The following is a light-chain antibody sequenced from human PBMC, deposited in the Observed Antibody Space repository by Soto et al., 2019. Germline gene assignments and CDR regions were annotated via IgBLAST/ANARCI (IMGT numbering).Light chain of an antibody. Sequence: DIQMTQSPSSVSASVGDRVTITCRASQSITSWLAWYQQKPGKAPKLLISAAANLQSGVPSRFSGSGSGTDFTLDISSLQPEDFATYYCQQGNSFPLSFGQGTRLEIK. CDR2: AAA. V-gene: IGKV1-12*01. CDR3: QQGNSFPLS. CDR1: QSITSW. J-gene: IGKJ5*01.